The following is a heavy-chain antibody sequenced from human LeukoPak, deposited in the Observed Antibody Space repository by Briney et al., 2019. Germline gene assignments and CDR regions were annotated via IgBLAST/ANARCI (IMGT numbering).Heavy chain of an antibody. J-gene: IGHJ4*02. Sequence: ASVKVSCKASGYTFTVYSINWVRQAPGQGLEWMGWINPNSGGTNYAQKFQGRVTMTRDTSISTAYMELSRLRSDDTAVYYCARDRESYLFDYWGQGTLVTVSS. V-gene: IGHV1-2*02. CDR1: GYTFTVYS. CDR3: ARDRESYLFDY. CDR2: INPNSGGT. D-gene: IGHD5-24*01.